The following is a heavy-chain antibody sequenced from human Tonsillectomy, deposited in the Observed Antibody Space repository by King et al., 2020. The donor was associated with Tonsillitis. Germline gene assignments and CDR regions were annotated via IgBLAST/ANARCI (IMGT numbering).Heavy chain of an antibody. CDR1: GFTFSSYG. CDR3: AKVGYWDNPTCWGFAY. Sequence: VQLVESGGGVVQPGRSLRLSCVASGFTFSSYGMHWVRQAPGKGLEWVAVILHDGSKQYHADSVKGRFTISRDNSKNTLYLQMNSLRVEDTAVYYCAKVGYWDNPTCWGFAYWGQGTRVAVSS. CDR2: ILHDGSKQ. V-gene: IGHV3-30*18. J-gene: IGHJ4*02. D-gene: IGHD2-15*01.